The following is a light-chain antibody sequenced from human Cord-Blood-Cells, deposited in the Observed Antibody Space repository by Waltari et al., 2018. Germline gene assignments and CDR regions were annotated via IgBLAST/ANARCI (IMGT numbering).Light chain of an antibody. Sequence: EIVLTQSPATLSLSPGDRAPPSGRASQSVSSYLAWYQQKPGQAPRRLIYDTSNRATGIPARFSGSGSGTDFTLTISSLEPEDFAVYYCQQRSNWPPMYTFGQGTKLEIK. J-gene: IGKJ2*01. V-gene: IGKV3-11*01. CDR1: QSVSSY. CDR2: DTS. CDR3: QQRSNWPPMYT.